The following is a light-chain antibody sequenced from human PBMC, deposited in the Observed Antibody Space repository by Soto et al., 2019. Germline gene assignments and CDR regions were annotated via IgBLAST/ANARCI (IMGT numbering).Light chain of an antibody. CDR1: QGISNY. J-gene: IGKJ1*01. CDR3: QQYNNWPPWT. V-gene: IGKV1-27*01. CDR2: AAS. Sequence: DIQMTQSPSSLSASVGDRVTITCRASQGISNYLAWYQQKPGKVPKLLIYAASTRATGIPARFSGSGSGTEFTLTISSLQSEDFAVYYCQQYNNWPPWTFGQGTKVEIK.